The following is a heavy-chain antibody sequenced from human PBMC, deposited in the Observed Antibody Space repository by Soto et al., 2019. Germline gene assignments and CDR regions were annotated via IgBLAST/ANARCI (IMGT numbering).Heavy chain of an antibody. CDR2: ISGSDSYM. V-gene: IGHV3-21*01. D-gene: IGHD3-10*01. CDR3: ARDPMEGDS. J-gene: IGHJ4*02. CDR1: GFSYSGYS. Sequence: PGGSLRLSCAASGFSYSGYSMNWVRQAPGKGLEWVSSISGSDSYMYYTDSVKGRFTISRDNAKNSLYLQMNSLRAEDTAVYYCARDPMEGDSWGQGTLVTVSS.